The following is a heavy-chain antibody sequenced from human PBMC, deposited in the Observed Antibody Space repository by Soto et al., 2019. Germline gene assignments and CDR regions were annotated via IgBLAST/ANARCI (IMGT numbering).Heavy chain of an antibody. Sequence: PSETLSLTCAVSGDSISSVNWWSWVRQSPGQGLEWIGDIYHTGITNYNPSLQSRVTISVDKSKNEFSLHLTSVTAADTSVYYCARSPGYFTLSSLDPWGQGTLVTVSS. CDR3: ARSPGYFTLSSLDP. V-gene: IGHV4-4*02. CDR1: GDSISSVNW. CDR2: IYHTGIT. D-gene: IGHD3-9*01. J-gene: IGHJ5*02.